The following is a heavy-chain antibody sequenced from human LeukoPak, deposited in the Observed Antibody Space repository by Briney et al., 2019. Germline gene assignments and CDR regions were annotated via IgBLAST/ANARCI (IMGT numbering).Heavy chain of an antibody. Sequence: SGPALVKPTQTLTLTCTFSGFSLSTTGVGVGWIRQPPGKALEWLALIYWDDDKRYSPSLKSRLTITKDTSKNQVVLTMTNMDPVDTATYYCAHTPPGRTQIWLRYFQHWGQGTLVTVSS. D-gene: IGHD5-18*01. CDR3: AHTPPGRTQIWLRYFQH. CDR1: GFSLSTTGVG. J-gene: IGHJ1*01. V-gene: IGHV2-5*02. CDR2: IYWDDDK.